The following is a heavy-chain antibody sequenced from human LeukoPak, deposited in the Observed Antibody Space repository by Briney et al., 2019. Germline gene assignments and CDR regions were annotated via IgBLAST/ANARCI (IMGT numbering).Heavy chain of an antibody. D-gene: IGHD3-22*01. CDR3: ARDRYYYDSSGYYRLDY. CDR2: IHTSGST. Sequence: SETLSLTCTVSGCSISSYYWSWIRQPAGKVLEWIGHIHTSGSTNYNPSLKSRVTMSVDTSKNQFSLKLSSVTAADTAVYYCARDRYYYDSSGYYRLDYWGQGTLVTVSS. J-gene: IGHJ4*02. V-gene: IGHV4-4*07. CDR1: GCSISSYY.